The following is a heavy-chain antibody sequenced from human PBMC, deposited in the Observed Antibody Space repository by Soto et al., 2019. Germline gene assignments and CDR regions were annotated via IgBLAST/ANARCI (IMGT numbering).Heavy chain of an antibody. CDR3: TSSWGDPRYFDN. CDR1: GFTFSDHY. V-gene: IGHV3-72*01. J-gene: IGHJ4*02. CDR2: IRKKAYSYTT. D-gene: IGHD3-10*01. Sequence: EVQLVESGGGLVQPGGSLRLSCSASGFTFSDHYMDWVRQAPGKGLGWVGRIRKKAYSYTTEYAASVKDRFTISRGDSRSSVYLKMNSLKIEDTAVYYFTSSWGDPRYFDNWGQGTLVTVSS.